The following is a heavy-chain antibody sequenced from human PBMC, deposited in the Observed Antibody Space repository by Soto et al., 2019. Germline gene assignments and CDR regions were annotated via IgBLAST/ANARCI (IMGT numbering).Heavy chain of an antibody. CDR3: AKVVDPTYYDILTGPNLDY. V-gene: IGHV3-23*01. D-gene: IGHD3-9*01. CDR1: GFTFSSYA. J-gene: IGHJ4*02. Sequence: GGSLRLSCAASGFTFSSYAMSWVRQAPGKGLEWVSAISGSGGSTYYADSVKGRFTISRDNSKNTLYLQMNSLRAEDTAVYYCAKVVDPTYYDILTGPNLDYWGQGTLVTVSS. CDR2: ISGSGGST.